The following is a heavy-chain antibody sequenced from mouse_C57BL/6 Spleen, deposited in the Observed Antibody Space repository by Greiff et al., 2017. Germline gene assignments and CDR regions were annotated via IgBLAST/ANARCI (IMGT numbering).Heavy chain of an antibody. Sequence: VQLQQSGAELVRPGASVKLSCTASGFNIKDDYMHWVKQRPEQGLEWIGWIDPENGDTEYASKFQGKATITADTSSNTAYLQLSSLTSEDTAVYSYTTVGSSYWGQGTTLTVSS. D-gene: IGHD1-1*01. V-gene: IGHV14-4*01. CDR3: TTVGSSY. J-gene: IGHJ2*01. CDR1: GFNIKDDY. CDR2: IDPENGDT.